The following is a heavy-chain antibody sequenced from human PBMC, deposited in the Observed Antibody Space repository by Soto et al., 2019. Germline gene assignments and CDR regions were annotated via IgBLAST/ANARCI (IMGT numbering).Heavy chain of an antibody. CDR2: ISGGASSI. D-gene: IGHD3-16*01. CDR3: AMWRSYGGSRSFDL. V-gene: IGHV3-11*01. J-gene: IGHJ5*02. CDR1: GFTFSDHF. Sequence: QVQLVESGGGLVKPGGSLRLSCGASGFTFSDHFMSWIRQAPGKGLEWISYISGGASSINYADSVKARFTISRDNAKNSLYLQMNSLRAEDTALYYCAMWRSYGGSRSFDLWGQGTMVTVS.